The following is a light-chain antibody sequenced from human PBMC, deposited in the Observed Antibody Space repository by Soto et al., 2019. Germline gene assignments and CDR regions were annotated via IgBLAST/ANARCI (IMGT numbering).Light chain of an antibody. V-gene: IGKV3D-15*03. CDR2: DAS. J-gene: IGKJ4*01. Sequence: EIVLTQSPATLSVSPSGRAILSCRASQSISDPLAWYHQRPGQPPRLLISDASIRATGIPDRFSGSGSGTDFTLTITTLEPEDCAVHYCQQYGTASLNFGGGTKVDIK. CDR1: QSISDP. CDR3: QQYGTASLN.